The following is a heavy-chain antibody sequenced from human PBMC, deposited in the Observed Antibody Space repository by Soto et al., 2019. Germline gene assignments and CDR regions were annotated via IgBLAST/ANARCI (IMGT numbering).Heavy chain of an antibody. CDR2: IYHSGST. CDR3: ARDLIVVVPAASNWFDP. V-gene: IGHV4-38-2*02. Sequence: TLSLTCAVSGYSISSGYYWGWIRQPPGKGLEWIGSIYHSGSTYYNPSLKSRVTISVDTSKNQFSLKLSSVTAADTAVYYCARDLIVVVPAASNWFDPWGQGTLVTVSS. CDR1: GYSISSGYY. J-gene: IGHJ5*02. D-gene: IGHD2-2*01.